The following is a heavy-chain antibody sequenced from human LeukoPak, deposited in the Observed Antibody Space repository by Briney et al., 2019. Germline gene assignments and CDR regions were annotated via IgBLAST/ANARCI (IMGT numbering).Heavy chain of an antibody. D-gene: IGHD6-13*01. CDR3: ARDGIADDFDI. J-gene: IGHJ3*02. Sequence: GGSLRLSCAASGFTFSSYGMHWVRQAPGKGLEWVAVIWYDGGNKYYADSVKGRFTISRDNSKNTLYLQMNSLRAEDTAVYYCARDGIADDFDIWGQGTMVTVSS. CDR1: GFTFSSYG. CDR2: IWYDGGNK. V-gene: IGHV3-33*01.